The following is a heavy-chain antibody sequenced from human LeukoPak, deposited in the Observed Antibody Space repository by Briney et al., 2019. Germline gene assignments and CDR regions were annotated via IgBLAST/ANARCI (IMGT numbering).Heavy chain of an antibody. CDR1: GFIFSSYE. D-gene: IGHD2-2*01. V-gene: IGHV3-30*18. Sequence: GGSLRLSCAASGFIFSSYEIHWVRQAPGKGLEWVAGISFDGTKKYYAASVKGRFTISRDNSRNTLYLQMNSLRAGDTAVYYCAKSFRSTSLDYWGQGTLVTVSS. CDR3: AKSFRSTSLDY. J-gene: IGHJ4*02. CDR2: ISFDGTKK.